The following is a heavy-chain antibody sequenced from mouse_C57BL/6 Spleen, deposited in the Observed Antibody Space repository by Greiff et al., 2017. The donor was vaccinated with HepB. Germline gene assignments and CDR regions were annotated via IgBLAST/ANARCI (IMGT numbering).Heavy chain of an antibody. V-gene: IGHV6-3*01. CDR3: TARGYEGGFAY. CDR2: IRLKSDNYAT. Sequence: EVQGVESGGGLVQPGGSMKLSCVASGFTFSNYWMNWVRQSPEKGLEWVAQIRLKSDNYATHYAESVKGRFTISRDDSKSSVYLQMNNLRAEDTGIYYCTARGYEGGFAYWGQGTLVTVSA. D-gene: IGHD2-2*01. CDR1: GFTFSNYW. J-gene: IGHJ3*01.